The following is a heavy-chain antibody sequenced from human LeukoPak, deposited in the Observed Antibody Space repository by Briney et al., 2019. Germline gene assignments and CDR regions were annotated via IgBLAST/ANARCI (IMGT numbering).Heavy chain of an antibody. Sequence: ASVKVSCKASGYTFSSYAISWVRQAPGQGLEWMGGIIPIFGTANYAQKFQGRVTITADESTSTAYMELSSLRSEDTAVYYCATVYGSGSYYMGYWGQGTLVTVSS. CDR1: GYTFSSYA. CDR3: ATVYGSGSYYMGY. V-gene: IGHV1-69*13. J-gene: IGHJ4*02. D-gene: IGHD3-10*01. CDR2: IIPIFGTA.